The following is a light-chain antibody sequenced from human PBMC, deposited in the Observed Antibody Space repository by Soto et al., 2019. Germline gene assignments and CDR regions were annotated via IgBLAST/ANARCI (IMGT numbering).Light chain of an antibody. CDR2: GVS. Sequence: QSVLTQPASVSGSPGQSITVSCTGTSSDVGTYNSVSWFQQHPGKAPKLLISGVSNRPSGVSNRFSGSKSDNTASLTISGLQAEDEADYYCSSYTSSSTYVFGTGTKLTVL. J-gene: IGLJ1*01. CDR3: SSYTSSSTYV. V-gene: IGLV2-14*01. CDR1: SSDVGTYNS.